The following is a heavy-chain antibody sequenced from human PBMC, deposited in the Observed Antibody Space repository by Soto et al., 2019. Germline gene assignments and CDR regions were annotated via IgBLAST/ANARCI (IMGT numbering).Heavy chain of an antibody. V-gene: IGHV4-39*01. Sequence: LSLTCTVSGGSISSSSYYWGCIRQPPGKGLEWIGSIYYSGSTYYNPSLKSRVTISVDTSKNQFSLKLSSVTAADTAVYYCATQHYDFWSGYGDTFDYWGQGTLVTVYS. J-gene: IGHJ4*02. D-gene: IGHD3-3*01. CDR3: ATQHYDFWSGYGDTFDY. CDR2: IYYSGST. CDR1: GGSISSSSYY.